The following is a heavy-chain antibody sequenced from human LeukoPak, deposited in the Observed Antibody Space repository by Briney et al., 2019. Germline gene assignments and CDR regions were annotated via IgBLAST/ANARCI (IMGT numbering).Heavy chain of an antibody. J-gene: IGHJ4*02. Sequence: GGSLRLSCAASGFTFSSYEMNWVRQAPGKGLEWVSYISSSGSTIYYADSVKGRFTISRDNAKNSLYLQMNSLRAEDTAVYYCARVTNYYDSSGYYRVFDYWGQGTLVTVS. V-gene: IGHV3-48*03. CDR3: ARVTNYYDSSGYYRVFDY. D-gene: IGHD3-22*01. CDR2: ISSSGSTI. CDR1: GFTFSSYE.